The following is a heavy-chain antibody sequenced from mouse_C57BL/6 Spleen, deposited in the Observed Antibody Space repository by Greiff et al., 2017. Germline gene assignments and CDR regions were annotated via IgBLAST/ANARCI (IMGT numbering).Heavy chain of an antibody. CDR1: GFTFSDYY. V-gene: IGHV5-16*01. CDR2: INYDGSST. J-gene: IGHJ4*01. D-gene: IGHD1-1*01. Sequence: DVKLVESEGGLVQPGSSMKLSCTASGFTFSDYYMAWVRQVPEKGLEWVANINYDGSSTYYLDSLKSRFIISSDNAKNMLYLQMSRLKSEDTATYYCARDQDYDGSSEAMDYWGQGTSVTVSS. CDR3: ARDQDYDGSSEAMDY.